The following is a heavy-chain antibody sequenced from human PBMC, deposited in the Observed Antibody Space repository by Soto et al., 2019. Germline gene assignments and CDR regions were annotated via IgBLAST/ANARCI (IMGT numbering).Heavy chain of an antibody. D-gene: IGHD3-10*01. Sequence: QVQLVESGGGVVQPGRSLRLSCAASGFSFSDHALHWVRQAPGKGLEWVAVISYDGMKKRYADSVKGRFTISRDNSKKMLYLQVNSLRAEDTAVFYCARDTIGSGGGYIDYWGQGTLVTVSS. J-gene: IGHJ4*02. V-gene: IGHV3-30*04. CDR3: ARDTIGSGGGYIDY. CDR2: ISYDGMKK. CDR1: GFSFSDHA.